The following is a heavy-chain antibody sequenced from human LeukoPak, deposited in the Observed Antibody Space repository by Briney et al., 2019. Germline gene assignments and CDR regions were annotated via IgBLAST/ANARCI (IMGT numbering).Heavy chain of an antibody. D-gene: IGHD3-10*02. CDR3: AELGITMIGGI. V-gene: IGHV3-48*03. CDR2: ISSSGSTI. CDR1: GFTFGSYE. J-gene: IGHJ6*04. Sequence: GGSLRLSCAASGFTFGSYEMNWVRQAPGKGLEWVSYISSSGSTIYYADSVKGRFTISRDNAKNSLYLQMNSLRAEDTAVYYCAELGITMIGGIWGKGTTVTISS.